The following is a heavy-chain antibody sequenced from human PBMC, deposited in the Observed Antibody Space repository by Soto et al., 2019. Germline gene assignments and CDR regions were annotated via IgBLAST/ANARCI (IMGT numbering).Heavy chain of an antibody. CDR3: ARWDSSSFLNWFAP. Sequence: ASVKVSCKASGYTFTSYGISWVRQAPGQGLEWMGWISAYNGNTNYAQKLQGRVTMTTDTSTSTAYMELRSLRSDDTAVYYCARWDSSSFLNWFAPWGQGTLVTVSS. CDR2: ISAYNGNT. V-gene: IGHV1-18*01. CDR1: GYTFTSYG. D-gene: IGHD6-6*01. J-gene: IGHJ5*02.